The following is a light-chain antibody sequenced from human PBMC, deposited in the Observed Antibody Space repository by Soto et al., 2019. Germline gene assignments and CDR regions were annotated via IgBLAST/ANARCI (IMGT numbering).Light chain of an antibody. CDR1: QSILDRSRNKYY. CDR3: QQYFTSPCT. J-gene: IGKJ1*01. CDR2: WAS. Sequence: DIVMTQSPDSLAVSLGERATFNCKSSQSILDRSRNKYYLAWYQQKSGQPTKLLIYWASLREPGVPDRFTGSGSGTDFTLTINSLKAEDVAVYYCQQYFTSPCTFGQGTKVEIK. V-gene: IGKV4-1*01.